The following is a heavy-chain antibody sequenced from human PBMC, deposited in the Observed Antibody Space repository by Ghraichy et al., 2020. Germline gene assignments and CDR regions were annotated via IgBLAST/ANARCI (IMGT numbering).Heavy chain of an antibody. CDR1: GFDFSGFY. J-gene: IGHJ4*02. Sequence: GGSLRLSCVGSGFDFSGFYMSWIRQAPGKGLEWISAITKSSSDTFSADSVKGRFSISRDNAKKSVFLQMNDLRVEDTAVYYCARRAIPEKYDFWSGAPNFDLWGQGTLVTVSS. CDR3: ARRAIPEKYDFWSGAPNFDL. D-gene: IGHD3-3*01. V-gene: IGHV3-11*03. CDR2: ITKSSSDT.